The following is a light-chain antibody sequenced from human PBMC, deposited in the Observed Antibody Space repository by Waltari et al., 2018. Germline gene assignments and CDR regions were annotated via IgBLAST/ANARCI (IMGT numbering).Light chain of an antibody. Sequence: DIQMTQSPSSLSASVGDRVTITCRASQTISTSLNWYQHKPGKAPTLLIYAASNLQSGVPSRFSGSGSATDFTLAISSLQPEDFATYFCQQSYSTPYTFGQGTNVEIK. CDR3: QQSYSTPYT. CDR1: QTISTS. V-gene: IGKV1-39*01. J-gene: IGKJ2*01. CDR2: AAS.